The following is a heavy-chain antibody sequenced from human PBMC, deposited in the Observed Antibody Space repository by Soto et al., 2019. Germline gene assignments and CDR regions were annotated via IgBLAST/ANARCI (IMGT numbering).Heavy chain of an antibody. CDR1: GGSVSPYY. D-gene: IGHD6-19*01. CDR2: IYYDGTT. V-gene: IGHV4-59*02. Sequence: QVQLQESGPGLVKASETLSLTCTVSGGSVSPYYWTWVRRPPGKGLEWIAYIYYDGTTNYNPSLKSRVTISVDTSKNQFSLRLTSVTAADTAAYYCARGRHWLDYWGQGTLLTVSS. CDR3: ARGRHWLDY. J-gene: IGHJ4*02.